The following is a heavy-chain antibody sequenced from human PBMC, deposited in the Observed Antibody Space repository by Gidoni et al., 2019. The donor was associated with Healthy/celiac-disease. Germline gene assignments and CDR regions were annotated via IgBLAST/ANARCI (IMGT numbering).Heavy chain of an antibody. CDR1: GGTFSSYA. V-gene: IGHV1-69*06. CDR2: IIPIFGTA. J-gene: IGHJ6*02. Sequence: QVQLVQSGAEVKKPGSSVKVSCKASGGTFSSYAISWVRQAPGQGLEWMGGIIPIFGTANYAQKFQGRVTITADKSTSTAYMELSSLRSEDTAVYYCARDSYYDILTGSYYYYGMDVWGQGTTVTVSS. CDR3: ARDSYYDILTGSYYYYGMDV. D-gene: IGHD3-9*01.